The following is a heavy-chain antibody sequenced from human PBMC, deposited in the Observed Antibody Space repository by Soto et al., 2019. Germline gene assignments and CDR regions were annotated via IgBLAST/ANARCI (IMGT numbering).Heavy chain of an antibody. J-gene: IGHJ5*02. D-gene: IGHD3-16*01. CDR2: ISAYNGNT. CDR3: ARIEVYDWFDP. Sequence: ASVKVSCKASGYTFTRYGISWLRQAPGQWLEGMGWISAYNGNTNYAQKLQGRVTMTTDTSTSTAYMELRSLRSDDTAVYYCARIEVYDWFDPWGQGTPVTVS. V-gene: IGHV1-18*01. CDR1: GYTFTRYG.